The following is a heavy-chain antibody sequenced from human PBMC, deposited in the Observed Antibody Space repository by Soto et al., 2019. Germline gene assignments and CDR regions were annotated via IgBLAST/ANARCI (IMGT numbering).Heavy chain of an antibody. V-gene: IGHV4-59*08. D-gene: IGHD3-16*01. J-gene: IGHJ4*02. CDR3: ARRYGSSFDY. CDR2: IYYSGST. Sequence: SETLSLTCTVSGCSISSYYWSWIRQPPGKGLEWIGYIYYSGSTNYNPSLKSRVTISENTSKNQFSLKMSSVTAADTAVYYCARRYGSSFDYWGQGTPVTVS. CDR1: GCSISSYY.